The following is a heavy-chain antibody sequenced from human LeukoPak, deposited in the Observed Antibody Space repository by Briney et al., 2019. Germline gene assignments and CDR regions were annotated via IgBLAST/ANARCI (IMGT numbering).Heavy chain of an antibody. J-gene: IGHJ4*02. CDR3: ARDGKIAAAGYFDY. D-gene: IGHD6-13*01. CDR2: ISSSSSYI. CDR1: GFTFSSYS. Sequence: GGSLRLSCAASGFTFSSYSMNWVRQAPGKGLEWVSSISSSSSYIYYADSVKGRFTISRDNAKNSLYLQMNSLRAEDTAVYYCARDGKIAAAGYFDYWGQGTLVTVSS. V-gene: IGHV3-21*01.